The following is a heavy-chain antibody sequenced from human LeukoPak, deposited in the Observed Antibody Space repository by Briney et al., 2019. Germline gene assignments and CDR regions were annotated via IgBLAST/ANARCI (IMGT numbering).Heavy chain of an antibody. CDR3: ARQGHGKAGIDY. J-gene: IGHJ4*02. V-gene: IGHV4-59*08. CDR1: GGSISSYY. CDR2: IYYSGST. D-gene: IGHD1-1*01. Sequence: SETLSLTCTVSGGSISSYYWSWIRQPPGKGLEWIGYIYYSGSTNYNPSLKSRVTISVDTSKNQFSLKLSSVTAADTAVYYCARQGHGKAGIDYWGQGTLVTVSS.